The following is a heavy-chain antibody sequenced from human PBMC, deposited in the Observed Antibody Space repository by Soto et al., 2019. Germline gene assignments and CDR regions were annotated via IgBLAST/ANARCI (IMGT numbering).Heavy chain of an antibody. CDR3: ARDPGRVAARYYFDY. Sequence: NPSETLSLTCTVSGGSISSYYWSWIRQPPGKGLEWIGYIYYSGSTNYNPSLKSRVTISVDTSKNQFSLKLSSVTAADTAVYYCARDPGRVAARYYFDYWGQGTLVTVSS. D-gene: IGHD6-13*01. CDR1: GGSISSYY. J-gene: IGHJ4*02. CDR2: IYYSGST. V-gene: IGHV4-59*01.